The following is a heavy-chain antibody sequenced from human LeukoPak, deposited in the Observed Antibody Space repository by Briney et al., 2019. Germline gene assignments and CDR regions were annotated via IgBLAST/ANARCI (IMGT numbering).Heavy chain of an antibody. CDR3: ARDTSGGYSYGYGY. CDR2: ISSSSSYI. J-gene: IGHJ4*02. CDR1: GLTFSSYN. D-gene: IGHD5-18*01. Sequence: GGSLRLSCAASGLTFSSYNMNWVRQAPGKGLEWVSSISSSSSYIYYADSVKGRFTISRDNAKNSLYLQMNSLRAEDTAVYYCARDTSGGYSYGYGYWGQGTLVTVSS. V-gene: IGHV3-21*01.